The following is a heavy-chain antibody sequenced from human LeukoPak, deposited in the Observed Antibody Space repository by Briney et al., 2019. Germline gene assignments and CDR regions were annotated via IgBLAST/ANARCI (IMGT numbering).Heavy chain of an antibody. CDR2: INHSGST. CDR1: GGSFSGYY. D-gene: IGHD2-15*01. Sequence: SETPSLTCAVYGGSFSGYYWSWIRQPPGKGLEWIGEINHSGSTNYNPSLKSRVTISVDTSKNQFSLKLSSVTAADTAVYYCARGGVVVAATRPFDYWGQGTLVTVSS. V-gene: IGHV4-34*01. CDR3: ARGGVVVAATRPFDY. J-gene: IGHJ4*02.